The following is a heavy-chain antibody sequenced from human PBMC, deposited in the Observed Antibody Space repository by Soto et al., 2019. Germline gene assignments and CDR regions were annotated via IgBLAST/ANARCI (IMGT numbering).Heavy chain of an antibody. CDR3: ARDIGFDYVN. CDR2: IKDDGSEI. D-gene: IGHD5-12*01. J-gene: IGHJ4*02. CDR1: GFNVMSYW. V-gene: IGHV3-7*01. Sequence: GGSLRLSCAVSGFNVMSYWMSWVRQAPGKGLEWVASIKDDGSEIYYLQSVRDRFTISRDSAGNALHLAMNYMSAEDTGVYFCARDIGFDYVNWGQGTLVTVSS.